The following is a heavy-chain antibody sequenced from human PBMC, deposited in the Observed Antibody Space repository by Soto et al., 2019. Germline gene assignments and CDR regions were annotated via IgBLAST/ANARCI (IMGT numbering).Heavy chain of an antibody. Sequence: QVQLQESGPGLVKPSETLSLTCTVSGGSVSSGSYYWSWLRPPPGKGLEWIGYFYYSGSTNYNPSLKRRVTISVGTSKNPCALKMSSVTAADTAGYYCERVNGGSAREPDGMDVWGQGPTVTVSS. CDR1: GGSVSSGSYY. CDR2: FYYSGST. CDR3: ERVNGGSAREPDGMDV. J-gene: IGHJ6*02. V-gene: IGHV4-61*01. D-gene: IGHD1-26*01.